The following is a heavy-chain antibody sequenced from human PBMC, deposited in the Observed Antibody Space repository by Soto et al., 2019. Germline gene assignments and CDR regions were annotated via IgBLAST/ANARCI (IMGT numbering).Heavy chain of an antibody. V-gene: IGHV2-5*02. J-gene: IGHJ4*02. CDR2: IYWDDTK. Sequence: QITLKESGRTLVKPTQTLTLTCTFSGFSLTTDRVGVGWIRQPPGEALEWLAVIYWDDTKTYRPSLESRLTITKDTSKNQVALTMTNMDSVDRATYYCAHAYGGRSLYWGQGTLVTVSS. D-gene: IGHD1-26*01. CDR1: GFSLTTDRVG. CDR3: AHAYGGRSLY.